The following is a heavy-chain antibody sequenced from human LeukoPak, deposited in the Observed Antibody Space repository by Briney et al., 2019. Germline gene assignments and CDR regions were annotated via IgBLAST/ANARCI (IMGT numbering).Heavy chain of an antibody. CDR3: AKVISFGELADS. CDR1: GYTFSGYG. V-gene: IGHV3-30*02. CDR2: IHYNGNNR. Sequence: GGSLRLSCVASGYTFSGYGMHWVRQAPGKGLEWVAFIHYNGNNRYYADSVKGRFTISRDNSKNTLFLQMNSLRTEDTAIYYCAKVISFGELADSWGQGTLVTVSS. D-gene: IGHD3-10*01. J-gene: IGHJ4*02.